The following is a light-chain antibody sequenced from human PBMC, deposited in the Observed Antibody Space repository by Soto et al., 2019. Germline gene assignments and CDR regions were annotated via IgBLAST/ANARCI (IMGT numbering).Light chain of an antibody. V-gene: IGLV2-14*01. CDR3: SSYTSSSTPYV. Sequence: QSVLTQPASVSGSPGQSITISRTGNSSDVGGYNYVSWYQQHPVKAPKLMIYDVTNRPSGVSDRFSGSKSGNTASLTISGLQAEDEADYYCSSYTSSSTPYVFGTGTKVTVL. J-gene: IGLJ1*01. CDR2: DVT. CDR1: SSDVGGYNY.